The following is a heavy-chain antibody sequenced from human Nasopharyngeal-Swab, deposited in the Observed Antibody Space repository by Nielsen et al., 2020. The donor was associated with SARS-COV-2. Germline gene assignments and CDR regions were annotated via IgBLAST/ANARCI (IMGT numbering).Heavy chain of an antibody. CDR3: TRCGGGCYSGRDY. V-gene: IGHV3-73*01. D-gene: IGHD2-15*01. CDR1: GCTFSDSS. CDR2: IRSQDYNYAT. Sequence: GSLILSCAASGCTFSDSSIHWVRQASAPGQGWVGRIRSQDYNYATAYSAPVKGRFIIFRDDPTNTAYLPMNSLKTEDTAMYYCTRCGGGCYSGRDYWGQGALVSVSS. J-gene: IGHJ4*02.